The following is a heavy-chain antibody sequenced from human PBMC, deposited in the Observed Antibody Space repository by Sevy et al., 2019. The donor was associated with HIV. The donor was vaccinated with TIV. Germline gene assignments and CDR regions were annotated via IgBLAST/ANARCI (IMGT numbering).Heavy chain of an antibody. Sequence: GGSLRLSCAASGFTFSSHGMHWVRQAPGKGLEWVAVMSYDGSYKSYGASVKGRFTISGDDSKNTLYLQMNSLRPEDTAMYYCARDSGYSINWYPAYWGQGTLVTVSS. CDR1: GFTFSSHG. V-gene: IGHV3-30*03. CDR2: MSYDGSYK. CDR3: ARDSGYSINWYPAY. J-gene: IGHJ4*02. D-gene: IGHD6-13*01.